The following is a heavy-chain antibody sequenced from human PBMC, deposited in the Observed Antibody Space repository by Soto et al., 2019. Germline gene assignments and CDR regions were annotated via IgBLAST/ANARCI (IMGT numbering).Heavy chain of an antibody. CDR2: IIPIFGTA. J-gene: IGHJ3*02. Sequence: ASVKVSCKASGGTFSSYAISWVRQAPGQGLEWMGGIIPIFGTANYAQKFQGRVTITADESTSTAYMELSSLRSEDTAVYYCARDRGIVVVSAFDIWGQGTMVTVSS. V-gene: IGHV1-69*13. CDR1: GGTFSSYA. D-gene: IGHD2-2*01. CDR3: ARDRGIVVVSAFDI.